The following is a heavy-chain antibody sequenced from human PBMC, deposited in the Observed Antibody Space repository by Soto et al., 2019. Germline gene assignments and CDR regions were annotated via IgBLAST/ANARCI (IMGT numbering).Heavy chain of an antibody. CDR1: GDSVSTNSYS. CDR3: ARSVFP. V-gene: IGHV4-39*07. Sequence: SETLSLTCTVSGDSVSTNSYSWGWIRQSPGKGLEWIGTIYSSENTYYNPSLLSRVTISVDTSKNEFSLKLSSVTAADTAVYYCARSVFPWGQGALVTVSS. J-gene: IGHJ5*02. CDR2: IYSSENT.